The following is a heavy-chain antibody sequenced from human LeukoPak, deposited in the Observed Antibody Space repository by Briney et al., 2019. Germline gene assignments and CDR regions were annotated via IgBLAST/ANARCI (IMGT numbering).Heavy chain of an antibody. Sequence: PSETLSLTCIVSGDSITNHYWSLIRRPPGKGLEWIGYIYYSGSINYNPSLKSRVTISVDTSRNQFSLKLSSVTAADTAVYYCARGRDYDFWSGYPLFDYWGQGTLVTVSS. D-gene: IGHD3-3*01. J-gene: IGHJ4*02. V-gene: IGHV4-59*11. CDR1: GDSITNHY. CDR2: IYYSGSI. CDR3: ARGRDYDFWSGYPLFDY.